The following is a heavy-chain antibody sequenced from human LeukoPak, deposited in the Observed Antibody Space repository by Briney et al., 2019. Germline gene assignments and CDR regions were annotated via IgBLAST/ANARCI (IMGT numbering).Heavy chain of an antibody. CDR2: IYSGGST. CDR1: GFTVSSNY. D-gene: IGHD3-16*01. CDR3: ARVATLGTYYYIDV. J-gene: IGHJ6*03. V-gene: IGHV3-53*01. Sequence: GGSLRLSCAASGFTVSSNYMSWVRQAPGKGLEWVSVIYSGGSTYYADSVKGRFTISRDNSKNTLYLQMNSLRAEDTAVYYCARVATLGTYYYIDVWGKGTTVTVSS.